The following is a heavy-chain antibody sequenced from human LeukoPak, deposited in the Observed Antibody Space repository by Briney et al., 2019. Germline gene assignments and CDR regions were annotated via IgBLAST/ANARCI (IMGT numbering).Heavy chain of an antibody. D-gene: IGHD1-26*01. CDR1: GFTFTSYG. V-gene: IGHV3-33*01. CDR2: IWYDGSSK. J-gene: IGHJ4*02. Sequence: GGSLRLSCAASGFTFTSYGMHWVRQAPGRGLEWVAFIWYDGSSKYYADSVKGRFTISRDNSWNTVYLQMNSLRAEDTAVYYCGRDLGGRSGYWGQGTLVTVSS. CDR3: GRDLGGRSGY.